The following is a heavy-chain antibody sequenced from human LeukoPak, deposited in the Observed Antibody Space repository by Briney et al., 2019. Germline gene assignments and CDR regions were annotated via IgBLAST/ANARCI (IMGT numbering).Heavy chain of an antibody. Sequence: KPSETLSLTCAVYGGSFSGYYWSWIRQPPGKGLEWIGEINHSGSTNYNPSLKSRVTISVDTSKNQFSLKLSSVTAADAAVYYCVRARRYYGSGLPSDYWGQGTLVTVSS. CDR1: GGSFSGYY. J-gene: IGHJ4*02. D-gene: IGHD3-10*01. CDR3: VRARRYYGSGLPSDY. CDR2: INHSGST. V-gene: IGHV4-34*01.